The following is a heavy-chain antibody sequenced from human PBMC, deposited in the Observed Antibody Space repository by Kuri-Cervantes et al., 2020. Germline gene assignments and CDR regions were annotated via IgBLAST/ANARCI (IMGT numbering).Heavy chain of an antibody. D-gene: IGHD1-26*01. Sequence: GESLKISCAASGFTFSSYWMSWVRQAPGKGLEWVANIKQDGSEKYYVDSVKGRFTISRDNAKNSLYLQMNSLRAEDTAVYYCARDEETGGLDYWGQGTLVTVSS. CDR2: IKQDGSEK. CDR1: GFTFSSYW. CDR3: ARDEETGGLDY. V-gene: IGHV3-7*01. J-gene: IGHJ4*02.